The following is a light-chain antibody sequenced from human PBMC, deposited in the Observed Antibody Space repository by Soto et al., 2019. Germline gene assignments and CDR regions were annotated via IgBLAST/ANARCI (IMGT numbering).Light chain of an antibody. CDR2: GAS. J-gene: IGKJ3*01. CDR1: QSASGD. Sequence: EIVMTQSPATLSVSPGERANLSCRASQSASGDLAWYQQKPGQAPRLLIYGASTRATGIPARFSGSGSGTEFTLTISSLQSEDFAVYYCQQYYNWPLTFGPGTKVDI. CDR3: QQYYNWPLT. V-gene: IGKV3-15*01.